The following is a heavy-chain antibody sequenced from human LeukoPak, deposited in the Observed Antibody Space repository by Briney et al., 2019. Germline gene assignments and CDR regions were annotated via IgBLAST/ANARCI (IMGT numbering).Heavy chain of an antibody. CDR2: ISGSGGST. J-gene: IGHJ4*02. CDR3: AKDPFLVGATNFDY. CDR1: GFTFSSYA. Sequence: GGSLRLSCAASGFTFSSYAMSWVRQAPGKGREWVSAISGSGGSTYYADSVKGRFTISRDNSKNTLYLQRDSLRAEDTAVYYCAKDPFLVGATNFDYWGQGTLVTVSS. V-gene: IGHV3-23*01. D-gene: IGHD1-26*01.